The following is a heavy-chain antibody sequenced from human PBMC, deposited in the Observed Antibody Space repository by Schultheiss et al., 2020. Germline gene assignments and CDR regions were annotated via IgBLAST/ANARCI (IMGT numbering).Heavy chain of an antibody. J-gene: IGHJ4*02. Sequence: SETLSLTCTVSGGSINTYFWSWIRQPPGKGLEWIGYIYYSGNTNYNPAHKSRVTLSVDTSKNQFSLRLNSVTAADTAVYYCARASAEAVAGNFDYWGQGTLVTVSS. CDR2: IYYSGNT. CDR3: ARASAEAVAGNFDY. CDR1: GGSINTYF. V-gene: IGHV4-59*01. D-gene: IGHD6-19*01.